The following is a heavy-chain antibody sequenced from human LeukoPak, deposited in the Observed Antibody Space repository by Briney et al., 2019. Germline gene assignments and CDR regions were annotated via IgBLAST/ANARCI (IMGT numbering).Heavy chain of an antibody. CDR3: ARLYCGGDCYFNPYFDY. Sequence: SETLSLTCTVSGGSISSRTYYWGWVRQPPGTGLEWLGSIYYSGSTYYNPSLKSRVTISVDTSKNQFSLKLSSVTAADTAVYYCARLYCGGDCYFNPYFDYWGQGTLVTVSS. J-gene: IGHJ4*02. CDR2: IYYSGST. D-gene: IGHD2-21*01. CDR1: GGSISSRTYY. V-gene: IGHV4-39*01.